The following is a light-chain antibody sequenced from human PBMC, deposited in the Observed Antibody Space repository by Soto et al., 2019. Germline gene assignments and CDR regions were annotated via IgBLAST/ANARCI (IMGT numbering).Light chain of an antibody. CDR3: QHWPDYSWT. J-gene: IGKJ1*01. CDR2: KTS. CDR1: QSLTMW. Sequence: DIQMTQSPSTLSASVGDRVTITCRASQSLTMWLARYQQKPGKAPNLLIYKTSSLESGVPSRFSGSGSGTEVTLTINSLQPADSATYYCQHWPDYSWTFCQGTKVEVK. V-gene: IGKV1-5*03.